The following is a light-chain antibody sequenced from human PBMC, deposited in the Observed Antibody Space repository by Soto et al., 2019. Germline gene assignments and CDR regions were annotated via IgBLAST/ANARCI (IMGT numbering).Light chain of an antibody. Sequence: QSLLTQPASLSGSPGQSITLSCTGNSSDGGGYNYVSWYQQHPGKAPKLMIYDVSNRPSGVSNRFSGSKSGNTASLTISGLQAEDEADYYCSSYTSSSTSGYVFGTGTKVTVL. J-gene: IGLJ1*01. CDR2: DVS. V-gene: IGLV2-14*01. CDR1: SSDGGGYNY. CDR3: SSYTSSSTSGYV.